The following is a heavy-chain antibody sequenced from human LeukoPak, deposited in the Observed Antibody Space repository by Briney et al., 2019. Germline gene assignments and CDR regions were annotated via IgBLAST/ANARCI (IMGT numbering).Heavy chain of an antibody. CDR3: ARGLIGYCSSTSCQRYYYYYMDV. V-gene: IGHV1-69*05. J-gene: IGHJ6*03. Sequence: SVKVSCKASGYTFTTYGISWVRQAPGQGLEWMGGIIPIFGTANYAQKFQGRVTITTDESTSTAYMELSSLRSEDTAVYYCARGLIGYCSSTSCQRYYYYYMDVWGKGTTVTVSS. CDR1: GYTFTTYG. CDR2: IIPIFGTA. D-gene: IGHD2-2*01.